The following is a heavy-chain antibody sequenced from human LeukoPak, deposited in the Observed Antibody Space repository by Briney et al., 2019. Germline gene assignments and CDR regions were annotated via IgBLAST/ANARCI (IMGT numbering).Heavy chain of an antibody. CDR1: GGSISSYY. D-gene: IGHD1-26*01. CDR3: ARDGGSGTT. CDR2: IYYSGST. Sequence: SETLSLXCTVSGGSISSYYWRWIRQPPGKGLEWIGYIYYSGSTNYNPSLKSRVTISVDTSKNQFSLKLSSVTAADTAVYYCARDGGSGTTWGQGTLVTVSS. J-gene: IGHJ4*02. V-gene: IGHV4-59*01.